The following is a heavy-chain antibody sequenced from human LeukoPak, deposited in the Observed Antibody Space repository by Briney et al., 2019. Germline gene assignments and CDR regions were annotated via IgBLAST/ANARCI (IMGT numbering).Heavy chain of an antibody. J-gene: IGHJ3*02. CDR3: ARGSELTGDTQPFDI. CDR2: INPNSGGT. Sequence: ASVKVSCKASGYTFTDYYVHWVRQAPGQGLEWMAWINPNSGGTKYAQKFQGCVTMTRDTSISTAYMELSGLRSDDTAVYYCARGSELTGDTQPFDIWGQGTMVTVSS. D-gene: IGHD7-27*01. CDR1: GYTFTDYY. V-gene: IGHV1-2*04.